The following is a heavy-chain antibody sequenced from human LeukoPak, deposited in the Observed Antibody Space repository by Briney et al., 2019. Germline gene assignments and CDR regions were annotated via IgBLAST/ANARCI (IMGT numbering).Heavy chain of an antibody. J-gene: IGHJ4*02. Sequence: GGSLRLSCTASGFTFSSYAMSWVRQAPGKGLEWVSAISGSGGSTYYADSVKGRFTISRDNSKNTLYLQMNSLRAEDTAVYYCAKGSGVWGSYRPGLYWGQGTLVTVSS. V-gene: IGHV3-23*01. CDR2: ISGSGGST. D-gene: IGHD3-16*02. CDR1: GFTFSSYA. CDR3: AKGSGVWGSYRPGLY.